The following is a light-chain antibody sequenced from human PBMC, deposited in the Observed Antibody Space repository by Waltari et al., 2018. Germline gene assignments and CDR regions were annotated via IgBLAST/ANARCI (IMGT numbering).Light chain of an antibody. Sequence: DIVMTQSPESLAVFLGERATITCKSSQSVLHSSNNKNYFAWYQQKPGQPPKLLIYWASTRKSGVPDRFSGSGSGTDFTLTISSLQAEDVAVYYCQQFQSHLRTFGQGTKVEIK. V-gene: IGKV4-1*01. CDR3: QQFQSHLRT. CDR2: WAS. J-gene: IGKJ1*01. CDR1: QSVLHSSNNKNY.